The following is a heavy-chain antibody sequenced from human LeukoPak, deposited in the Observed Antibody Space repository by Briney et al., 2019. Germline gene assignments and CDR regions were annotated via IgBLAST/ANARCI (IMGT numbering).Heavy chain of an antibody. Sequence: PGGSLRLSCAASGFTFSTYGMNWVRQAPGKGLEWVLAISAGGGNTYYADSVKGRFTISRDNSKNTLFLEMNTLRAEDTAIYYCAKENPVGGTNYFDYWGQGTLVTVSS. J-gene: IGHJ4*02. V-gene: IGHV3-23*01. D-gene: IGHD1-26*01. CDR3: AKENPVGGTNYFDY. CDR2: ISAGGGNT. CDR1: GFTFSTYG.